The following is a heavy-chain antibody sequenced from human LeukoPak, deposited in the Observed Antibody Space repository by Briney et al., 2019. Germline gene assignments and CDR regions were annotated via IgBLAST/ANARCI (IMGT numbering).Heavy chain of an antibody. D-gene: IGHD3-3*01. Sequence: GGSLRLSCAASGFTFSSYSMNWVRQAPGKGLEGVSYISSSSSTIYYADSVKGRFTISRDNAKNSLYLQMNSLRAEDTAVYYCARPYDFWSGACFDYWGQGTLVTVSS. J-gene: IGHJ4*02. CDR3: ARPYDFWSGACFDY. V-gene: IGHV3-48*01. CDR2: ISSSSSTI. CDR1: GFTFSSYS.